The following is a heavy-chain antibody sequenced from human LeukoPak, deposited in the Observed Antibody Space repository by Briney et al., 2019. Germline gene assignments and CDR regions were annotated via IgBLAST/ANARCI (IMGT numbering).Heavy chain of an antibody. J-gene: IGHJ4*02. Sequence: GSLRLSCAASGFTFSSYEMNWVRQAPGKGLEWVSSISSSSSYIYYADSVKGRFTISRDNAKNSLYLQMNSLRAEDTAVYYCARDRSGNYDSSGYALDYWGQGTLVTVSS. CDR3: ARDRSGNYDSSGYALDY. V-gene: IGHV3-21*01. CDR2: ISSSSSYI. CDR1: GFTFSSYE. D-gene: IGHD3-22*01.